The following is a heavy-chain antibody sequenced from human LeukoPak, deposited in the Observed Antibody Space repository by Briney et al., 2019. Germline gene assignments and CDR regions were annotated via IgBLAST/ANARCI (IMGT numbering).Heavy chain of an antibody. Sequence: SVKVSCKASGGTFTSYAISWVRQAPGQGLEWMGGIIPIFGTANYAQKFQGRVTITADESTSTAYMELSSLRSEDTAVYYCARDCSGGSCCSQTGYYGMDVWGQGTTVTVSS. V-gene: IGHV1-69*13. CDR3: ARDCSGGSCCSQTGYYGMDV. CDR2: IIPIFGTA. D-gene: IGHD2-15*01. CDR1: GGTFTSYA. J-gene: IGHJ6*02.